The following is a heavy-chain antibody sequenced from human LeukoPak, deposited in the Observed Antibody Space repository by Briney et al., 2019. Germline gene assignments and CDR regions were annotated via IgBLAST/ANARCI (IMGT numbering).Heavy chain of an antibody. D-gene: IGHD3-9*01. Sequence: SETLSLTCTVSGGSISSSSYYWGWIRQPPGKGLEWIGSIYYSGSTYYNPSLKSRVTISVDTSKNQFSLKLSSVTAADTAVYYCARVRLGYDILTGYYDAFDIWGQGTMVTVSS. CDR1: GGSISSSSYY. CDR3: ARVRLGYDILTGYYDAFDI. CDR2: IYYSGST. J-gene: IGHJ3*02. V-gene: IGHV4-39*07.